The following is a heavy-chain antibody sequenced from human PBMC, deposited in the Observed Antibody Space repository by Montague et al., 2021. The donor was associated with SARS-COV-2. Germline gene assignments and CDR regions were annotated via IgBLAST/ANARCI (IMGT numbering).Heavy chain of an antibody. D-gene: IGHD3-10*01. CDR1: GFTFSSYW. J-gene: IGHJ6*02. V-gene: IGHV3-74*01. Sequence: SLRLSCAASGFTFSSYWMHWVRQAPGKGLVWVSRINSDGSSTSYADSVKGRFTISRDNAKNTLYLQMNSLRAEDTAVYYCARDTYGSGSYLFYYYYGMDVWGQGTTVTVS. CDR3: ARDTYGSGSYLFYYYYGMDV. CDR2: INSDGSST.